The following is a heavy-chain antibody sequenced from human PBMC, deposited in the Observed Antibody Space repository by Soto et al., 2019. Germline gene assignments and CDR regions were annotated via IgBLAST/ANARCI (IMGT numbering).Heavy chain of an antibody. CDR1: GFTFSTYA. Sequence: GGSLRLSCVASGFTFSTYAMNWVRQAPGKGLEWVSAIGGSSGITYYADSVKGRFTISRDNSKNTLYVEMNSLRAEDTAVYYCAKTAYCGGDCSNRYYYYGVDVWGQGTTVTVSS. J-gene: IGHJ6*02. CDR2: IGGSSGIT. CDR3: AKTAYCGGDCSNRYYYYGVDV. D-gene: IGHD2-21*02. V-gene: IGHV3-23*01.